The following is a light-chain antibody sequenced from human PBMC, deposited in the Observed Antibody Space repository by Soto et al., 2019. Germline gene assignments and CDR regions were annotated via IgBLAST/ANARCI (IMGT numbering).Light chain of an antibody. CDR2: EAS. J-gene: IGKJ5*01. V-gene: IGKV1-33*01. Sequence: DIQMTQSPSSLSASVGDRVTITCQASQAINDYLTWYQQKPGKAPKLLIYEASNLETGVPSRFSGSGSGTHFTFTISSLQPDDIATYYCQQYDNLPITFGHGTRLEIK. CDR1: QAINDY. CDR3: QQYDNLPIT.